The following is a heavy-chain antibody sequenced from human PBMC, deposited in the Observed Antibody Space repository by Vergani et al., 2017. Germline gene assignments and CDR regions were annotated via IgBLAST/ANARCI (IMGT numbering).Heavy chain of an antibody. CDR1: GGSFSGYY. CDR3: ARAASLRFLEWLSRYYFDY. J-gene: IGHJ4*02. Sequence: QVQLQQWGAGLLKPSETLSLTCAVYGGSFSGYYWSWIRQPPGKGLEWIGTVSYSGATYYTPSLKNRVKVSLNTSENQFSLQMSSVTAADTAVYYCARAASLRFLEWLSRYYFDYWGQGTLVTVSS. D-gene: IGHD3-3*01. V-gene: IGHV4-34*01. CDR2: VSYSGAT.